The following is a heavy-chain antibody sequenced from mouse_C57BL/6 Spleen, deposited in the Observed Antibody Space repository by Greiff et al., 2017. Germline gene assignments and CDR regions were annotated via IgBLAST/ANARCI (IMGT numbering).Heavy chain of an antibody. V-gene: IGHV1-55*01. J-gene: IGHJ4*01. Sequence: VQLQQPGAELVKPGASVKMSCKASGYTFTSYWITWVKQRPGQGLEWIGDIYPGSGSTNYNEKFKSKATLTVDTSSSTAYMQLSSLTSEDSAVYYCARRVTTVVEGARDYCGQGTSVTVSS. D-gene: IGHD1-1*01. CDR1: GYTFTSYW. CDR2: IYPGSGST. CDR3: ARRVTTVVEGARDY.